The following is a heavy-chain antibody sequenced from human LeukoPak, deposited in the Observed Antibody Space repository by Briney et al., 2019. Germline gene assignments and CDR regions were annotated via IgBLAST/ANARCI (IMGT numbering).Heavy chain of an antibody. CDR3: ARDVPQSPAFDI. V-gene: IGHV1-69*05. J-gene: IGHJ3*02. CDR2: IIPIFGTA. CDR1: GGTFSSYA. Sequence: GSSVKVSCKASGGTFSSYAISWLRQAPGQGLEWMGGIIPIFGTANYAQKFQGRVTITTDESTSTAYMELSSLRSEDTAVYYCARDVPQSPAFDIWGQGTMVTVSS.